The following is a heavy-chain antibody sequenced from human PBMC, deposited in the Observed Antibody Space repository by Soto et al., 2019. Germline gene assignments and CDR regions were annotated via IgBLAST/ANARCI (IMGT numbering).Heavy chain of an antibody. Sequence: GGSPRLSCAASGFTVSSNYMSWVRQAPGKGLEWVSVIYSGGSTYYADSVKGRFTISRDNSKNTLYLQMNSLRAEDTAVYYCARDSSSSWYYFDYWGQGTLVTVSS. CDR3: ARDSSSSWYYFDY. D-gene: IGHD6-13*01. J-gene: IGHJ4*02. CDR1: GFTVSSNY. V-gene: IGHV3-53*01. CDR2: IYSGGST.